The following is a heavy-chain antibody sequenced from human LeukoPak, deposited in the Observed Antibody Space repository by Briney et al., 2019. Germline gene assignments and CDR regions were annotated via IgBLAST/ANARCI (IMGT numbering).Heavy chain of an antibody. CDR1: GFTSSNHW. V-gene: IGHV3-74*01. CDR2: INSDGSSI. CDR3: ARDGSPAY. J-gene: IGHJ4*02. Sequence: PGGSLRLSCAASGFTSSNHWMNWLRQAPGKGLVWVSRINSDGSSINYADSVKGRFTISRDNAKNTLYLQINSPRAEDTAIYYCARDGSPAYWGQGTLVTVSS.